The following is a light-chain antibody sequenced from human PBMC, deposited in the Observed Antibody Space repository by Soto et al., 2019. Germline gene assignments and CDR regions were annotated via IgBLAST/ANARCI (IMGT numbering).Light chain of an antibody. CDR1: SSNIGGNA. Sequence: VLTQPPSVSETPGQKITISCSGSSSNIGGNAVYWYQQVPGSAPRLVIHSNDQRPFGVPDRFSGSRSGTSASLAVTGLRSEDEADYYCVAWDDSLAGYVFGTGTKVTVL. V-gene: IGLV1-47*02. J-gene: IGLJ1*01. CDR3: VAWDDSLAGYV. CDR2: SND.